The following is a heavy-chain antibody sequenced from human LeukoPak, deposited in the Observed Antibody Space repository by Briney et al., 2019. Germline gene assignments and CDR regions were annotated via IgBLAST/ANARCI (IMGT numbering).Heavy chain of an antibody. CDR1: GFTFASYA. D-gene: IGHD2-21*02. CDR3: AKSGLVTAIRSYFDY. V-gene: IGHV3-23*01. J-gene: IGHJ4*02. CDR2: ISGSGGST. Sequence: GGSLRLSCAASGFTFASYAVSWVRQAPGKGLECVSTISGSGGSTYYADSVKGRFTISRDNSKNTLSLQMNSLRAEDTAVYYCAKSGLVTAIRSYFDYWGQGTLVTVSS.